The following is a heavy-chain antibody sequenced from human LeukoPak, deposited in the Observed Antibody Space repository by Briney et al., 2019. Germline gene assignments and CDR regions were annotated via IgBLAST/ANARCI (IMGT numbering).Heavy chain of an antibody. J-gene: IGHJ4*02. CDR2: IIPIFGTA. D-gene: IGHD2-2*02. CDR1: GGTFSSYA. CDR3: ASGVVVVPAAIPEKFDY. Sequence: SVKVSCKASGGTFSSYAISWVRQAPGQGLEWMGGIIPIFGTANYAQKFQGRVTITTDESTSTAYMELSSLRSEDTAVYYCASGVVVVPAAIPEKFDYWGQGTLVTVSS. V-gene: IGHV1-69*05.